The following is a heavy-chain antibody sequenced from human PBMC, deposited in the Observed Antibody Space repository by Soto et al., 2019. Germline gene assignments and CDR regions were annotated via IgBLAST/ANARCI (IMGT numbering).Heavy chain of an antibody. V-gene: IGHV1-3*01. D-gene: IGHD2-2*01. Sequence: GASVKVSCKASGYTFTGYAIHWVRQAPGQRHEWMGWINGGNGDTKYSQKFQGRVTITRGTSASTAYMELTSLGSEDTAVYHCARGYCSGTSCQYYFDFWGQGTLVTVSS. J-gene: IGHJ4*02. CDR3: ARGYCSGTSCQYYFDF. CDR2: INGGNGDT. CDR1: GYTFTGYA.